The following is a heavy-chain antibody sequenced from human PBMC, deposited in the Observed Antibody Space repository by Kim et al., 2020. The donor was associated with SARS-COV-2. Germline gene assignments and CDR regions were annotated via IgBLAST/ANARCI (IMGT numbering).Heavy chain of an antibody. D-gene: IGHD2-15*01. CDR3: AGGSRSGHLFDY. V-gene: IGHV4-31*02. Sequence: YYDPSLKSRVTISVDPSKNQYSLKLSSVTAADTAVYYCAGGSRSGHLFDYWGQGTLVTVSS. J-gene: IGHJ4*02.